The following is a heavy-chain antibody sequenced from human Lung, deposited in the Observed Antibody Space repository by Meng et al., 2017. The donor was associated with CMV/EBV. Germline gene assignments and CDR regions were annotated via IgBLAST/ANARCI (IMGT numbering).Heavy chain of an antibody. J-gene: IGHJ6*02. CDR1: GDSFSSSDYY. D-gene: IGHD3-3*01. Sequence: SETLSLTCTLSGDSFSSSDYYWGWIRQPPGKGLELIGTIYYSGSTFYNPSLKSRVTISVDTSKKQFSLKVTSVTAADTAVYYCARVRRFLERSLSGLGAMDVWXQGTAVXVSS. CDR2: IYYSGST. CDR3: ARVRRFLERSLSGLGAMDV. V-gene: IGHV4-39*07.